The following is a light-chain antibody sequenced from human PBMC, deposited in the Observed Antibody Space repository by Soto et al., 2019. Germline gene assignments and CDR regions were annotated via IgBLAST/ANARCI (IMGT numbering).Light chain of an antibody. CDR2: GSS. CDR1: PSVDSN. V-gene: IGKV3D-15*01. J-gene: IGKJ4*01. Sequence: ETMMSQSPATLSVSPGEGDTLYCRTSPSVDSNLAWYQQKPGQAPRLLIVGSSTRATGIPARFSGSGSGTDFTLTISSLQSEDFAVYICQQYDKWPRTFGGGTKVDI. CDR3: QQYDKWPRT.